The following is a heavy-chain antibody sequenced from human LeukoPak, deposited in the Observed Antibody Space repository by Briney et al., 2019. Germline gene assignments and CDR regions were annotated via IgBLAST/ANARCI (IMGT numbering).Heavy chain of an antibody. Sequence: PSGTLSLTCAVSGGSISSSNWWSWVRQPPGKGLEWIGEIYHSGSTNYNPSLKSRVTISVDKSKNQFSLKLSSVTAADTAVYYCARAMITFGGVIGPVAFDIWGQGTMVTVSS. J-gene: IGHJ3*02. CDR1: GGSISSSNW. CDR3: ARAMITFGGVIGPVAFDI. CDR2: IYHSGST. V-gene: IGHV4-4*02. D-gene: IGHD3-16*02.